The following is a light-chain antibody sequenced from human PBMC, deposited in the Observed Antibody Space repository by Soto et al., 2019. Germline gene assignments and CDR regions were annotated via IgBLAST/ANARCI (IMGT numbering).Light chain of an antibody. CDR3: QHYSTWLWT. CDR2: GAS. J-gene: IGKJ1*01. Sequence: EIVMTQSPATLSVSPGERATLSCRASQSVSSKLAWYQQKPGQCPRLLIYGASTRATGIPSRFSGSGSETEFTVTISSLQSEDFAFYYCQHYSTWLWTFGEGTKVEIK. V-gene: IGKV3-15*01. CDR1: QSVSSK.